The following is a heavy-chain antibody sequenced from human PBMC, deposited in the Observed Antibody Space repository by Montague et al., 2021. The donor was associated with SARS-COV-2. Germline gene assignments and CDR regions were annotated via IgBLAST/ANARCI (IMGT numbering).Heavy chain of an antibody. Sequence: SETLSLTCTVSGASINSNTYFWGWIRQPPGKGLEWIGSIYYSGSTYYNPFLKILVTISVDTSKNQFSLKLNSVTAADTALYYCARPILRGLYYGWDDWGQGTTVTVSS. V-gene: IGHV4-39*01. CDR2: IYYSGST. J-gene: IGHJ6*02. CDR3: ARPILRGLYYGWDD. CDR1: GASINSNTYF. D-gene: IGHD2-21*01.